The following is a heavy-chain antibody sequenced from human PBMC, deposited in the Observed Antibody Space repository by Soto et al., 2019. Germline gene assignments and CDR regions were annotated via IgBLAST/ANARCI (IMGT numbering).Heavy chain of an antibody. D-gene: IGHD3-10*01. V-gene: IGHV3-30*18. CDR2: ISNDGHNK. J-gene: IGHJ4*02. CDR1: GFTFSSYG. Sequence: QVQLVESGGGVVQPGRSLRLSCAASGFTFSSYGMHWVRQAPGKGLEWVAVISNDGHNKYYGDSVKGRFTISRDNSKNTLYRQMNSLRAEDTAVYYCTNLDYYGSLNPHVRVGYWGQGTLVNVFS. CDR3: TNLDYYGSLNPHVRVGY.